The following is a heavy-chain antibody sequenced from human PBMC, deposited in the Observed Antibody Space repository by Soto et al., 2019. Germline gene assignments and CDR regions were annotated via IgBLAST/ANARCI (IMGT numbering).Heavy chain of an antibody. CDR3: ARAGVAVAYDAFDI. D-gene: IGHD6-19*01. Sequence: GASVKVSCKASGYTFTSYDINCVRQATGQGLEWMGWMNPNSGNTGYAQKFQGRVTMTRNTSISTAYMELSSLRSEDTAVYYCARAGVAVAYDAFDIWGQGTMVTVSS. CDR2: MNPNSGNT. V-gene: IGHV1-8*01. J-gene: IGHJ3*02. CDR1: GYTFTSYD.